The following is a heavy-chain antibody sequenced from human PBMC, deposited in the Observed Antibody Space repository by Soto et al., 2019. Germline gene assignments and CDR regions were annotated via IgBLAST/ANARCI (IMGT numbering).Heavy chain of an antibody. Sequence: QVQLVQSGAEVKKPGASVKVSCKASGYTFTSYDINWVRQATGQGLEWMGWMNPNSGNTGYAQKLQGRVNMTRNTSISPAYMELSSLRSEDTAVYYCACIYGDYVHFDYWGQGTLVTVSS. CDR2: MNPNSGNT. CDR3: ACIYGDYVHFDY. J-gene: IGHJ4*02. V-gene: IGHV1-8*01. CDR1: GYTFTSYD. D-gene: IGHD4-17*01.